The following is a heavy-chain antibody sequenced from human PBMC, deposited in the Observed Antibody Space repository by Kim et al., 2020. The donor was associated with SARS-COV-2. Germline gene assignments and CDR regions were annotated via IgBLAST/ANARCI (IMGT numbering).Heavy chain of an antibody. CDR1: GVIFNNYA. J-gene: IGHJ3*01. CDR3: AKTGGLYTENDLYA. V-gene: IGHV3-23*01. D-gene: IGHD3-3*01. Sequence: GGSLRLSCTTSGVIFNNYAMTWVRQAPGKGLEWVSGISGTGATTHYADSVKGRFTISRDNSQNKVSLQMNSLRVDDTAVYYCAKTGGLYTENDLYAGGQG. CDR2: ISGTGATT.